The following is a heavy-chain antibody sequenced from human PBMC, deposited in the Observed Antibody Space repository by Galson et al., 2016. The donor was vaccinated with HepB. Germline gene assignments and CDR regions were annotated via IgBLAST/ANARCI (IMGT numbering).Heavy chain of an antibody. Sequence: SLRLSCAASGSTFSNSGLHWVRQAPGKGLEWVAVIWYDGSNKHYTDAVKGRFTISRDNSNNTLFLQMNSLRAEETAVYYCARQGGCSSLLCYVPGPHYMDVWGKGTTVTFTS. CDR3: ARQGGCSSLLCYVPGPHYMDV. J-gene: IGHJ6*03. D-gene: IGHD2-2*01. CDR1: GSTFSNSG. CDR2: IWYDGSNK. V-gene: IGHV3-33*01.